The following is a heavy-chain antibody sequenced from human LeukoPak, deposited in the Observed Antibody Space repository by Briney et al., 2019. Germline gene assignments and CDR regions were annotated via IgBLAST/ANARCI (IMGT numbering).Heavy chain of an antibody. Sequence: GGSLRLSCAASGFSFRNYWMGWVRQAPGKGLEWVANTKPDGSAEYYADSVRGRYTASRDNANNLLYLQMNRLRAEDTAVYYCARDGGLHTNFDYWGQGTLLTVSS. V-gene: IGHV3-7*01. CDR3: ARDGGLHTNFDY. CDR1: GFSFRNYW. CDR2: TKPDGSAE. J-gene: IGHJ4*02. D-gene: IGHD2-15*01.